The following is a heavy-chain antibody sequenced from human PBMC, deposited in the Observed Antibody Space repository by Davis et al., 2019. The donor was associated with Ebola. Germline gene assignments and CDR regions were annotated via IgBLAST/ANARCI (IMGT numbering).Heavy chain of an antibody. CDR2: IYYSGST. V-gene: IGHV4-61*01. D-gene: IGHD2-2*01. Sequence: MPSETLSLTCTVSGGPVSSGTYYWSWVRQPPGKGLEWIGYIYYSGSTNYNPSLKSRVTISVDTSKNQFSLKLNSVTAADTAVYYCARTPTPPRGYQLLRLNWFDPWGQGTLVTVSS. CDR1: GGPVSSGTYY. CDR3: ARTPTPPRGYQLLRLNWFDP. J-gene: IGHJ5*02.